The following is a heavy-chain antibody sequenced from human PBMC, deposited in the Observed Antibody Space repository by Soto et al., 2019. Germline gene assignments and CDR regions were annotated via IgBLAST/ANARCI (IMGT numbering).Heavy chain of an antibody. J-gene: IGHJ4*02. CDR2: ISYDGSNK. CDR3: AKGLGIRLVHGSGSYEVH. Sequence: GGSLRLSCAASGFTFSSYGMHWVRQAPGKGLEWVAVISYDGSNKYYADSVKGRFTISRDNSKNTLYLQMNSLRAEDTAVYYCAKGLGIRLVHGSGSYEVHWCQGPLVTVTS. CDR1: GFTFSSYG. V-gene: IGHV3-30*18. D-gene: IGHD3-10*01.